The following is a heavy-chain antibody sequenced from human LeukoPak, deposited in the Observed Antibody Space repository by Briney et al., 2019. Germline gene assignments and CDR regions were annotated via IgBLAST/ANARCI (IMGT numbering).Heavy chain of an antibody. V-gene: IGHV4-30-4*08. CDR2: IYYSGST. Sequence: SQTLSLTCTVSGGSISSGDYYWSWIRQPPGKGLEWIGYIYYSGSTYYNPSLKSRVTISVDTPKNQFSLKLSSVTAADTAVYYCARYTAYYYDSSGYYAFDIWGQGTMVTVSS. CDR1: GGSISSGDYY. J-gene: IGHJ3*02. D-gene: IGHD3-22*01. CDR3: ARYTAYYYDSSGYYAFDI.